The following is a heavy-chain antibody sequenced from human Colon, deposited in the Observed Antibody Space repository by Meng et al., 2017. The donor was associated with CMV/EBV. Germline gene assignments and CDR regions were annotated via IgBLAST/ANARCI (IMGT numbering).Heavy chain of an antibody. D-gene: IGHD2-15*01. J-gene: IGHJ6*02. CDR2: ISSSGSTI. CDR3: AKDTPSLTYCSGGSCYGMDV. Sequence: GGSLRLSCAASGFTFSDYYMSWIRQAPGKGLEWVSYISSSGSTIYYADSVKGRFTISRDNSKNTLYLQMNSLRAEDTAVYYCAKDTPSLTYCSGGSCYGMDVWGQGTTVTVSS. CDR1: GFTFSDYY. V-gene: IGHV3-11*04.